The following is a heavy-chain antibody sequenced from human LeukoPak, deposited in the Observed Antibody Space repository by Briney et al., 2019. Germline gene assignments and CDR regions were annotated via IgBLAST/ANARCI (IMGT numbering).Heavy chain of an antibody. V-gene: IGHV3-23*01. CDR3: AKVLTGSQDY. CDR1: GFTFNSYA. D-gene: IGHD1-14*01. CDR2: IGGGGEDT. Sequence: GGSLRLSCAASGFTFNSYALSWVRQAPGKGLEWVSTIGGGGEDTYYADSVKGRFTISRDSSKNTVYLHMKSLRAEDTAVYFCAKVLTGSQDYWGQGTLVTVTS. J-gene: IGHJ4*02.